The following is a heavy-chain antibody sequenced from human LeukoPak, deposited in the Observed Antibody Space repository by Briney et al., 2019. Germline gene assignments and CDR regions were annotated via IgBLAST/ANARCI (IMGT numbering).Heavy chain of an antibody. Sequence: PSETLSLTCAVYGGSFSGYYWSWIRQPPGKGLEWIGEINHSGSTNYNPSLKSRVTISVDTSKNQFSLKLSSVTAADTAVYYCARYYGSGSYYWFDPWGQGTLVTVSS. J-gene: IGHJ5*02. CDR1: GGSFSGYY. CDR2: INHSGST. CDR3: ARYYGSGSYYWFDP. V-gene: IGHV4-34*01. D-gene: IGHD3-10*01.